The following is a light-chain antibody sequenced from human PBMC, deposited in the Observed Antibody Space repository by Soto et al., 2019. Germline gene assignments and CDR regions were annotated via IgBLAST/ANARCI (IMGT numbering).Light chain of an antibody. V-gene: IGKV3-20*01. Sequence: EIVLTQAPGILSFSPGERASLSWRASQSVSNDFLAWYQQKPGQAPRLLIYGASSRATGIPDRFSGSGSGTDFTLTISRLEPEDFAVYYCQQSLNPKTFGQGTKVDIK. CDR1: QSVSNDF. J-gene: IGKJ1*01. CDR2: GAS. CDR3: QQSLNPKT.